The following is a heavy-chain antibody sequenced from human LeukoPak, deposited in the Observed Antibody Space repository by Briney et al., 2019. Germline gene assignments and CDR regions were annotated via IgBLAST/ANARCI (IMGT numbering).Heavy chain of an antibody. J-gene: IGHJ4*02. CDR1: GGSISNYY. V-gene: IGHV4-59*01. CDR2: IYYSGST. Sequence: SETLSLTCTVSGGSISNYYWSWIRQPPGKGLEWIGYIYYSGSTNYNPSLKSRVTISVDTSKNQFSLKLSSVTAADTAVYYCARGGYDSSGYYFAIDCWGQGTLVTVSS. D-gene: IGHD3-22*01. CDR3: ARGGYDSSGYYFAIDC.